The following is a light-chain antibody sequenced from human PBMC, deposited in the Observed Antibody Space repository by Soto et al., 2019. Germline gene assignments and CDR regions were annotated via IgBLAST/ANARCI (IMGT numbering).Light chain of an antibody. CDR2: AAS. Sequence: DIQMTQSLSSLSASVGDRVTITCRARQGISNYLAWYQQKPGKVPKLLIYAASTLQSGVPSRFSGSGSGTDLTLTLSSLQPEDVATYYCQKYNSAPRTFGQGTKVEIK. CDR1: QGISNY. V-gene: IGKV1-27*01. CDR3: QKYNSAPRT. J-gene: IGKJ1*01.